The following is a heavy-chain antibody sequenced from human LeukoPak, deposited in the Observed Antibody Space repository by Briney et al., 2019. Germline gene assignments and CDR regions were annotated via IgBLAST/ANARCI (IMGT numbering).Heavy chain of an antibody. CDR2: IWYDGSNK. V-gene: IGHV3-33*06. J-gene: IGHJ4*02. CDR1: GFTFSSDG. CDR3: AKNRVYSSGFLFDY. Sequence: GGSLRLSCAASGFTFSSDGMHWVRQAPGKGLEWVAVIWYDGSNKYYADSVKGRFTISRDNSKNTLYLQMNSLRAEDTAVYYCAKNRVYSSGFLFDYWGQGTLVTVSS. D-gene: IGHD6-19*01.